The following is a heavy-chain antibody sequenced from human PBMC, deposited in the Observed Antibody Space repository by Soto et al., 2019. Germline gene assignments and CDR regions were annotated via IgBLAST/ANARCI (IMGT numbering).Heavy chain of an antibody. D-gene: IGHD3-22*01. CDR2: IIPIFGTA. J-gene: IGHJ4*02. V-gene: IGHV1-69*13. CDR3: ARDYYDISGYYDLDY. CDR1: GGTFSSYA. Sequence: GASVKVSCKASGGTFSSYAISWVRQAPGQGLEWMGGIIPIFGTANYAQKFQGRVTITADESTSTAYMELSSLRSEDTAVYYCARDYYDISGYYDLDYWGQGTLVTVSS.